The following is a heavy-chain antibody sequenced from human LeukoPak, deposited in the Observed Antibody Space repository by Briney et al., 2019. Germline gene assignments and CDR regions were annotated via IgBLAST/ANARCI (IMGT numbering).Heavy chain of an antibody. CDR1: GFTFSSYG. D-gene: IGHD4-11*01. Sequence: PGGSLRLSCVASGFTFSSYGMHWVRQAPGKGLEWVAVIWYDGSNKYYADSVKGRFTISRDNSKNTLYLQMNSLRAEDTAVYYCALDYSSSFDYWGQGTLVTVSS. V-gene: IGHV3-33*08. CDR3: ALDYSSSFDY. CDR2: IWYDGSNK. J-gene: IGHJ4*02.